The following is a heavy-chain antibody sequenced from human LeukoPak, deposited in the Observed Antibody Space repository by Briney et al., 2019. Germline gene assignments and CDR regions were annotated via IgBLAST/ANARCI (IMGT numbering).Heavy chain of an antibody. CDR1: GFTFEGYV. J-gene: IGHJ4*02. D-gene: IGHD6-19*01. V-gene: IGHV3-20*04. CDR2: INWNGGTT. CDR3: ARDAGSGYFDY. Sequence: PGGSLRLSCAASGFTFEGYVVSWGREAPGKGLEWVSYINWNGGTTDYADSVKGRFTISRDNAKNSLYLQMNGLRDEDTAVYYCARDAGSGYFDYWGQGTLVTVSS.